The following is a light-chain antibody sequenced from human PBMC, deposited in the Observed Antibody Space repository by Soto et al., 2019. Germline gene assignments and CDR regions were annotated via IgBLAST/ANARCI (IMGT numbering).Light chain of an antibody. Sequence: EIVLTQSPGTLSLSPGERATLSCRASQSVSSNYLAWYQQKPGQAPSLLIYGASRRATGIPDRFSGSGSGTDYTLNISRLEPEDFGMYYCQQYGTSAPITFGQGTRVEIE. CDR3: QQYGTSAPIT. V-gene: IGKV3-20*01. J-gene: IGKJ5*01. CDR2: GAS. CDR1: QSVSSNY.